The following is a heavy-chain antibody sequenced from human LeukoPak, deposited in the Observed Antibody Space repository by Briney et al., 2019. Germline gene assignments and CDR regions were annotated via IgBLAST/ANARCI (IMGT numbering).Heavy chain of an antibody. D-gene: IGHD1-26*01. CDR2: ISISGSYI. Sequence: GGSLRLSCRASGFTFNDYHMSWLRQAPGKGLEWISYISISGSYINHTDSVKGRSTISRDNAKNSLYLQMTSLRAEDTAVYYCAKTTGSYWNPFDYWGQGTLVTVSS. CDR3: AKTTGSYWNPFDY. CDR1: GFTFNDYH. J-gene: IGHJ4*02. V-gene: IGHV3-11*03.